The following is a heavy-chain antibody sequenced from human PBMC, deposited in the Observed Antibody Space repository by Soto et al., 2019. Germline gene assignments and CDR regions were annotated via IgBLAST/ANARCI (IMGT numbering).Heavy chain of an antibody. J-gene: IGHJ4*02. CDR1: GGSFSSGGYS. CDR3: AAGGGLPRYY. CDR2: IYHSGST. Sequence: PSETLSRTGEVSGGSFSSGGYSWSWIRQPPGKGLEWIGYIYHSGSTYYNPSLKSRVTISVDRSKNQFSLKLSSVTAADTAVYYCAAGGGLPRYYWGQGTLVTVS. D-gene: IGHD5-12*01. V-gene: IGHV4-30-2*01.